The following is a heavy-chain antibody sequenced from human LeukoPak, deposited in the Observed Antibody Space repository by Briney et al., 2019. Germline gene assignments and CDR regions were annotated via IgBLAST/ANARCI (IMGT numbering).Heavy chain of an antibody. D-gene: IGHD1-26*01. J-gene: IGHJ3*01. CDR1: GVSVSTSY. V-gene: IGHV3-66*01. CDR2: IYSNGNT. CDR3: ARILPVFV. Sequence: GGPLSLPCGVSGVSVSTSYMSWVRQAPGKGLEWVSDIYSNGNTYLADSVKGRFTTSRDNSKNQLYLQMNRLLANNTAVYDCARILPVFVWGQGTVVTVSS.